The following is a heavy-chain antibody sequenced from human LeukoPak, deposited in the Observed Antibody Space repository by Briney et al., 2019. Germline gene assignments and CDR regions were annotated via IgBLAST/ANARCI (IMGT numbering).Heavy chain of an antibody. D-gene: IGHD5-18*01. Sequence: TGGSLRLSCAASGFTFSSYGVHWVRQAPGKGLEWVAFIRYDGSNKYYADSVKGRFTISRDNSKNTLYLQMNSLRAEDTAVYYCARSKKETWIQLWLRGAFDIWGQGTMVTVSS. CDR3: ARSKKETWIQLWLRGAFDI. CDR2: IRYDGSNK. V-gene: IGHV3-30*02. CDR1: GFTFSSYG. J-gene: IGHJ3*02.